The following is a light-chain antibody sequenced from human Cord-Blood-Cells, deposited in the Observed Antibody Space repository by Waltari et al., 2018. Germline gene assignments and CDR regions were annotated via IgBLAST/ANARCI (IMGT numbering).Light chain of an antibody. CDR1: SSNIGNNY. Sequence: QSVLTLPPSVSAAPGQKVTISCSGSSSNIGNNYLSWYQQLPGTAPKLLIYENNKRPSGIPDRFSGSKSGTSATLGITGLQTGDEADYYCGTWDSSLSVWVFGGGTKLTVL. CDR2: ENN. J-gene: IGLJ3*02. V-gene: IGLV1-51*02. CDR3: GTWDSSLSVWV.